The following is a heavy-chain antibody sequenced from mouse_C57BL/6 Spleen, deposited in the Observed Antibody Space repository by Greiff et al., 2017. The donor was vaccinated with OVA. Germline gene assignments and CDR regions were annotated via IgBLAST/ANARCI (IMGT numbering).Heavy chain of an antibody. CDR3: AITTTSYAMDY. D-gene: IGHD2-12*01. Sequence: EVQLVESGPELVKPGASVKISCKASGYSFTGYYMHWVKQSSEKSLEWIGEINPSTGGTSYNQKFKGKATLTVDKSSSTAYMQLKSLTSEDSAVYYCAITTTSYAMDYWGQGTSVTVSS. CDR1: GYSFTGYY. V-gene: IGHV1-43*01. CDR2: INPSTGGT. J-gene: IGHJ4*01.